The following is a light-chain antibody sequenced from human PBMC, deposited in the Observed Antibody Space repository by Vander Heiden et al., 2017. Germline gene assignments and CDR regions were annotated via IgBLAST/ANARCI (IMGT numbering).Light chain of an antibody. Sequence: EIVLTHSPATLSLSPGERATLPCRASQSVYSYLAWYQQKPGQAPRLLIYDASNRATGTPARFSGSGSGTDFTLTISSLQPEDFAVYYCQQRSNWPLTFGGGTKVEIK. CDR2: DAS. CDR3: QQRSNWPLT. CDR1: QSVYSY. J-gene: IGKJ4*01. V-gene: IGKV3-11*01.